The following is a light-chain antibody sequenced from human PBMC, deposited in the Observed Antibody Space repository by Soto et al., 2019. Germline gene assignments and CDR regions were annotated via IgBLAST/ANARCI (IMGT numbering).Light chain of an antibody. V-gene: IGKV1-9*01. CDR1: ESIRTW. CDR3: QQLNSYPIGT. CDR2: AAS. Sequence: IQMTQSPSTLSASVGDRVTITCRASESIRTWLAWYQHKPGKAPKLLIYAASTLQSGVPSRFRGSGSGTEFTLTISSLQPEDFATYYCQQLNSYPIGTFGGGTKVDI. J-gene: IGKJ4*01.